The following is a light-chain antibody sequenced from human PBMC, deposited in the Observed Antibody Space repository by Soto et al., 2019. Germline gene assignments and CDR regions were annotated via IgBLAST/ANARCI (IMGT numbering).Light chain of an antibody. CDR2: AAS. CDR1: QSISRY. J-gene: IGKJ3*01. CDR3: QHTYNTPFT. V-gene: IGKV1-39*01. Sequence: DIQMTQAPSSLSASVGDRVTITCRASQSISRYVNWYQQKPRKAPMLLIFAASSLQGGVPSRFSGSGSGTDFTLTISTLQPEDFATYYCQHTYNTPFTFGPGTKVDIK.